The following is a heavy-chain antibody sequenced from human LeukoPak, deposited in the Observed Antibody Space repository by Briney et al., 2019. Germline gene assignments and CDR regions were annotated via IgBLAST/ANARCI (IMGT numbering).Heavy chain of an antibody. J-gene: IGHJ4*02. Sequence: SQTLSLTCTVSGGSISSGSYYWSWIRQPAGKGLEWIGRIYTNGSTNYNPSLKSRVTISVDTSKNQFSLKLSSVAAADTAVYYCARNPGGLQGSFDYWGQGTLVTVSS. CDR3: ARNPGGLQGSFDY. D-gene: IGHD5-24*01. CDR1: GGSISSGSYY. V-gene: IGHV4-61*02. CDR2: IYTNGST.